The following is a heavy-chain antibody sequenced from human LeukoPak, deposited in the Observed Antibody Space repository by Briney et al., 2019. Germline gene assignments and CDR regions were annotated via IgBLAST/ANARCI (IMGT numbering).Heavy chain of an antibody. Sequence: PGGSLRLSCAASGFTFSSYGMHWVRQAPGKGLEWVAFIRYDGSNKYYADSVKGRFTISRDNSKNTLYLQMNSLRAEDTAVYYCAKAEAWSGYSGYEYWGQGTLVTVST. CDR3: AKAEAWSGYSGYEY. D-gene: IGHD5-12*01. CDR2: IRYDGSNK. V-gene: IGHV3-30*02. J-gene: IGHJ4*02. CDR1: GFTFSSYG.